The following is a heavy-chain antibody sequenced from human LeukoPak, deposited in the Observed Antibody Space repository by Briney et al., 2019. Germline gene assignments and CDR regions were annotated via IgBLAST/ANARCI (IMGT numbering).Heavy chain of an antibody. J-gene: IGHJ5*02. CDR1: GGSISSYY. CDR3: ARTPTRTITMVRGGTPPCWFDP. V-gene: IGHV4-4*07. Sequence: SETLSLTCTVSGGSISSYYWSWIRQPAGKGLEWIGRICTSGSTNYNPSLKSRVTMSVDTSKNQFSLKLSSVTAADTAVYYCARTPTRTITMVRGGTPPCWFDPWGQGTLVTVSS. D-gene: IGHD3-10*01. CDR2: ICTSGST.